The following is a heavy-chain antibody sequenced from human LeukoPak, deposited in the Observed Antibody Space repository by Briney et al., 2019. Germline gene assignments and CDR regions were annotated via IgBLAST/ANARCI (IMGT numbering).Heavy chain of an antibody. CDR2: INPSGGST. CDR3: ARDWYGDYGIGLGYFDY. Sequence: ASVKVSCKASGYTFTGYYMHWVRQAPGQGLEWMGIINPSGGSTSYAQKFQGRVTMTRDTSTSTVYMELSSLRSEDTAVYYCARDWYGDYGIGLGYFDYWGQGTLVTVSS. CDR1: GYTFTGYY. J-gene: IGHJ4*02. D-gene: IGHD4-17*01. V-gene: IGHV1-46*01.